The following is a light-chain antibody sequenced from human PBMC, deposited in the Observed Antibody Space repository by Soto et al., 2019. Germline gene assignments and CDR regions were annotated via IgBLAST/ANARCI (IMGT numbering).Light chain of an antibody. CDR3: QQYYSYPRT. J-gene: IGKJ3*01. CDR2: DAS. CDR1: QSISSW. V-gene: IGKV1-5*01. Sequence: DIRMTKSPSTPSACVGVRVTITCRASQSISSWLAWYQQKPGKAPKVLIFDASSLESGVPSRFSGSGSGTDFTLTISCLQSEDFATYYCQQYYSYPRTFGPGTKVDI.